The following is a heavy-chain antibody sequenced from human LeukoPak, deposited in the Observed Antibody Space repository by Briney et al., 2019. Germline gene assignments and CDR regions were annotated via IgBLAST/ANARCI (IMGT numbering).Heavy chain of an antibody. CDR2: IFSNVEK. J-gene: IGHJ5*02. V-gene: IGHV2-26*01. CDR3: ARMRYYYGFDP. D-gene: IGHD3-10*01. Sequence: SGPTLVNPTATLTLTCTVSGFSLSNARMGVSWIRQPPGKALEWLAHIFSNVEKSYSTSLKSRLTISNDTSKSQVVLTMTNMDPVDTATYYCARMRYYYGFDPWGQGTLVTVSS. CDR1: GFSLSNARMG.